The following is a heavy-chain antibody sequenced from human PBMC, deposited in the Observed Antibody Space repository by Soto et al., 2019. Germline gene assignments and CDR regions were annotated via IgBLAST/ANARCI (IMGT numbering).Heavy chain of an antibody. CDR1: GGAIRNSIYY. CDR2: IYYDGSV. V-gene: IGHV4-39*01. D-gene: IGHD6-19*01. J-gene: IGHJ4*02. CDR3: ARHRIAVAGPLDY. Sequence: LSLTCTVSGGAIRNSIYYWGWIRQPPGKGLEWIGTIYYDGSVAYSPSLKSRVTLSVDTSRNHFSVKINSVTAADTAVYFCARHRIAVAGPLDYWGQGTLVTVSS.